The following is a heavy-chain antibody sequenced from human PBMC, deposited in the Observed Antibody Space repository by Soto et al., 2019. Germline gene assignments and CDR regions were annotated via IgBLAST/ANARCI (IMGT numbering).Heavy chain of an antibody. CDR1: GGSFSGYY. CDR3: ARAPRYDYVWGSYRYFDY. Sequence: SETLSLTCAVYGGSFSGYYWSWIRQPPGKGLEWIGEINHSGSTNYNPSLKSRVTISVDTSKNQFSLKLSSVTAADTAVYYCARAPRYDYVWGSYRYFDYWGQGTLVTVSS. J-gene: IGHJ4*02. D-gene: IGHD3-16*02. V-gene: IGHV4-34*01. CDR2: INHSGST.